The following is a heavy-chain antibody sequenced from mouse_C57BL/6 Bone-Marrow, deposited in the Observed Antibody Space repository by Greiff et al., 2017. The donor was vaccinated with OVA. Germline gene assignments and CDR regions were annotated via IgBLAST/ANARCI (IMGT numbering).Heavy chain of an antibody. Sequence: QVQLQQSGPELVKPGASVKISCKASGYAFSSSWMNWVKQRPGKGLEWIGRIYPGDGDTNYNGKFKGKATLTADKSSSTAYMQLSSLTSEDSAVYFCARFRDYYGSSYGYWYFDVWGTGTTVTVSS. CDR2: IYPGDGDT. CDR3: ARFRDYYGSSYGYWYFDV. D-gene: IGHD1-1*01. J-gene: IGHJ1*03. V-gene: IGHV1-82*01. CDR1: GYAFSSSW.